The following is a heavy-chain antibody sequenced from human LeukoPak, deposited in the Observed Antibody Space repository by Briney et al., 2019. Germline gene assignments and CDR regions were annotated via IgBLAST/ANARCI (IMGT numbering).Heavy chain of an antibody. J-gene: IGHJ4*02. Sequence: SETLSLTCAVYGGSFSGYYWSWIRQPPGKGLEWIGEINHSGSTNYNPSLKSRDTISVDTSKNQFSLKLSSVTAADTAVYYCARGLVRRPFDYWGQGTLVTVSS. CDR1: GGSFSGYY. CDR2: INHSGST. V-gene: IGHV4-34*01. CDR3: ARGLVRRPFDY.